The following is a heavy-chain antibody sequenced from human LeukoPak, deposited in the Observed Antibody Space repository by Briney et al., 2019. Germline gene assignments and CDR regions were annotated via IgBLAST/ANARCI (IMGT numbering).Heavy chain of an antibody. Sequence: PSETLSLTCTVSGGSISSGSYYWSWIRQPAGKGLEWIGRIHPSGSTNYNPSLKSRVTLSVDTSKNEFSLKLSSVTAADTAVYYCARVRLGATIGYYFDYWGQGTLVTVSS. V-gene: IGHV4-61*02. CDR3: ARVRLGATIGYYFDY. J-gene: IGHJ4*02. D-gene: IGHD5-12*01. CDR1: GGSISSGSYY. CDR2: IHPSGST.